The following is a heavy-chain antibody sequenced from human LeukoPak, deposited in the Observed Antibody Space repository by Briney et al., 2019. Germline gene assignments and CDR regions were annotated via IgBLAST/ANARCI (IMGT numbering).Heavy chain of an antibody. CDR2: IKDDGNEQ. Sequence: PGGSLRLSCVASGFIFSSYWMSWVRQAPGKGLEWVANIKDDGNEQYYVDSVRGRFTIFRDNAKNSLYLQMNSLRAEDTAVYYCAKEYERLGELSFDYWGQGTLVTVSS. CDR3: AKEYERLGELSFDY. D-gene: IGHD3-16*02. CDR1: GFIFSSYW. V-gene: IGHV3-7*01. J-gene: IGHJ4*02.